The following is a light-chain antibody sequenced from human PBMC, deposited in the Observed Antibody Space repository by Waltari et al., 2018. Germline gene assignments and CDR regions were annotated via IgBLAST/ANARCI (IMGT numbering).Light chain of an antibody. V-gene: IGLV2-23*02. Sequence: QSALTQPASVSGSPGQSITISCTGTSSDVGTYHLVSWYQQHPGKAPKLMIYAVTNRPSGVSNRFSGSKSGNTASLTISGLQAEDEAEYYCCSFAGSSTYYVFGTGTKVTVL. J-gene: IGLJ1*01. CDR1: SSDVGTYHL. CDR2: AVT. CDR3: CSFAGSSTYYV.